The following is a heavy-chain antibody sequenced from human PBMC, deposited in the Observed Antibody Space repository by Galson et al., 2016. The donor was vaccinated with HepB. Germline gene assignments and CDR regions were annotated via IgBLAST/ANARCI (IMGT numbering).Heavy chain of an antibody. J-gene: IGHJ4*02. Sequence: SETLSLTCNVSGVSIVNHFWAWIRQAPGKKLEWIGHSYYIGSASYNPSLKSRVAISIDTSENQISLNLSSVTSADTAVYYCASRSCGRVGCHFDYWGPGTLITVSA. CDR2: SYYIGSA. CDR1: GVSIVNHF. CDR3: ASRSCGRVGCHFDY. D-gene: IGHD2-21*01. V-gene: IGHV4-59*11.